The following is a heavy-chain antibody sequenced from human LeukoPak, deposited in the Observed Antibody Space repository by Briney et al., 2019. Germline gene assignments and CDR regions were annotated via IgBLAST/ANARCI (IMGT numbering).Heavy chain of an antibody. V-gene: IGHV3-48*03. CDR1: GFIFNNYE. CDR2: ISSSGSTI. D-gene: IGHD3-10*02. J-gene: IGHJ6*04. Sequence: GGSLRLSCVTSGFIFNNYEMNWVRQAPGKGLEWVSYISSSGSTIYYADSVKGRFTISRDNAKNSLYLQMNSLRAEDTAVYYCAELGITMIGGVWGKGTTVTISS. CDR3: AELGITMIGGV.